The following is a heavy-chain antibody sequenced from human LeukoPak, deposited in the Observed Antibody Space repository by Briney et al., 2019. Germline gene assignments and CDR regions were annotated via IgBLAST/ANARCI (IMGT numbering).Heavy chain of an antibody. CDR2: INTNTGNA. CDR1: EHTFTHSA. Sequence: GASVKISCKASEHTFTHSAMSWVQQAPGQGLEWMGWINTNTGNATYALGFTGRFVFSLDTSVSTAYLQISSLKAEDTAVYYCAREWRQSGSYYYYMDVWGKGTTVTVSS. CDR3: AREWRQSGSYYYYMDV. J-gene: IGHJ6*03. V-gene: IGHV7-4-1*02. D-gene: IGHD1-26*01.